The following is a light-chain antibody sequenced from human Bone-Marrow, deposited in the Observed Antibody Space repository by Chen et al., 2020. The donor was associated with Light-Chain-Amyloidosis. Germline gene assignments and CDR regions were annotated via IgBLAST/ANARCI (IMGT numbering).Light chain of an antibody. CDR2: AVS. J-gene: IGLJ1*01. CDR1: SGDVGTYNY. V-gene: IGLV2-14*01. CDR3: SSFTSSSSYV. Sequence: QSPLTQPAPVSGSPGQSITIPCPGTSGDVGTYNYVSWYQQHPGKAPKVMIYAVSNRPSGVSNRFSGSKSGNTASLTISGLQAEDEADYYCSSFTSSSSYVFGPGTKVTVL.